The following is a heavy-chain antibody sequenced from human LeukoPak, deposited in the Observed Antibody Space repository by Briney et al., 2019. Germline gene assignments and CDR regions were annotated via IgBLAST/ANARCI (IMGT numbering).Heavy chain of an antibody. J-gene: IGHJ3*02. V-gene: IGHV1-8*03. CDR2: MNPNSGNT. CDR3: ARPGYSSRGAFDI. CDR1: GYTFTSYD. D-gene: IGHD6-19*01. Sequence: ASVKVSCKASGYTFTSYDINWVRQATGQGLEWMGWMNPNSGNTGYAQKSQGRVTITRNTSISTAYMELSSLRSEDTAVYYCARPGYSSRGAFDIWGQGTMVTVSS.